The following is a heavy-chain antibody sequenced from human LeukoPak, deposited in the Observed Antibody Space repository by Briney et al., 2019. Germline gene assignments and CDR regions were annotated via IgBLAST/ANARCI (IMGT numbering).Heavy chain of an antibody. J-gene: IGHJ4*02. D-gene: IGHD3-10*01. CDR1: GFTFSRLP. CDR3: AKGQELYDGDLVS. Sequence: GGSLRPSCTASGFTFSRLPMPCVRQAPGKGLEWVSTIRSNGDTTYNADSVKGRFTISRDNSKNTLYLELNSLRVEDTATFYCAKGQELYDGDLVSWGQGTMVTVSS. CDR2: IRSNGDTT. V-gene: IGHV3-23*01.